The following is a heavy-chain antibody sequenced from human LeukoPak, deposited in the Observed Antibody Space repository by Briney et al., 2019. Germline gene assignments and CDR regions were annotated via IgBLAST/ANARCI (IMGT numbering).Heavy chain of an antibody. Sequence: GESLKISCKGSGYSFTSYWISWVRQMPGKGLEWMGRIDPSDSYTNYSPSFQGHVTISADKSISTAYLQWSSLKASDTATYYCARREIVGIAVAGTDIDDYWGQGTLVTVSS. V-gene: IGHV5-10-1*01. CDR2: IDPSDSYT. CDR3: ARREIVGIAVAGTDIDDY. CDR1: GYSFTSYW. J-gene: IGHJ4*02. D-gene: IGHD6-19*01.